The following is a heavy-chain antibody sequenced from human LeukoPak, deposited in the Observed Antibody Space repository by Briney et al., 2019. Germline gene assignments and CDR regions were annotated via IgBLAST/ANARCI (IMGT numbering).Heavy chain of an antibody. V-gene: IGHV3-7*01. Sequence: PGGSLRLSCAASGFSFRDFWMTWVRQAPGKGLEWVANINQGGSVEYYVDSVKGRFTISRDDAESSLYVQMNSLRDEDKAVYYCARFGYSGWNLEYWGQGTLVTVSS. CDR1: GFSFRDFW. CDR2: INQGGSVE. D-gene: IGHD5-12*01. CDR3: ARFGYSGWNLEY. J-gene: IGHJ4*02.